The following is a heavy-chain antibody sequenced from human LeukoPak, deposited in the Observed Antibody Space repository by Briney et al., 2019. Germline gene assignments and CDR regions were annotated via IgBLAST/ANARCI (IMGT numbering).Heavy chain of an antibody. Sequence: GSLRLSCEASGFPFSSYEMNWVRPAPGKGLEGVSYISSSGKTIYYADSAKGRFTVSRDNAKNSLYLQMNSLRAEDTAVYYCATTSIAAAVPGCFDYWGQGTLVTVCS. CDR3: ATTSIAAAVPGCFDY. V-gene: IGHV3-48*03. CDR1: GFPFSSYE. D-gene: IGHD6-13*01. J-gene: IGHJ4*02. CDR2: ISSSGKTI.